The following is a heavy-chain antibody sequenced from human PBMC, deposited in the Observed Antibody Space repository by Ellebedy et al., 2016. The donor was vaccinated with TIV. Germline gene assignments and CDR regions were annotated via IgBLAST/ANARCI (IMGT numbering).Heavy chain of an antibody. CDR3: AKGRGGGSDTSAPRYYFDY. CDR1: RFTFRRYA. J-gene: IGHJ4*02. V-gene: IGHV3-23*01. CDR2: ISGSGGGT. Sequence: GESLKISCAASRFTFRRYAMTWVRQAPGKGLKWVSGISGSGGGTQYADSVEGRFIISRDNSKKTLYLQMNSLRAEDTAVYYCAKGRGGGSDTSAPRYYFDYWGLGTLVTVSS. D-gene: IGHD3-22*01.